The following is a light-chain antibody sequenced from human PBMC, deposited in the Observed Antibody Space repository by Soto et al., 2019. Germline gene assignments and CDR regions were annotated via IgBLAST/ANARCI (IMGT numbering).Light chain of an antibody. CDR2: SNN. V-gene: IGLV1-44*01. CDR1: SSNIGSNT. J-gene: IGLJ1*01. Sequence: QSVLTQPPSASATPGQRVTISCSGSSSNIGSNTVNWYQQLPGTAPKLLIYSNNQRPSGVPDRFSGSKSGTSASLAISGLQSEDEADYYCAAWDDSLNGHVFGTGTKVTVL. CDR3: AAWDDSLNGHV.